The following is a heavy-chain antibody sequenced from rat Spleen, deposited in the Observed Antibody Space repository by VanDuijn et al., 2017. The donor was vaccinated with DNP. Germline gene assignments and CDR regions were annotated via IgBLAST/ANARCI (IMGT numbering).Heavy chain of an antibody. CDR2: ISSGGTT. Sequence: QVQLKESGPGLVQPSQTLSLPCTVSGFSLMDYSVHWVRQPPEKGLEWIAAISSGGTTYFNSALKSRLSISRDTSKSQVFLKMSSLQTEDTATYYCAREPSLITIAAGFDYWGQGVMVTVSS. J-gene: IGHJ2*01. CDR1: GFSLMDYS. CDR3: AREPSLITIAAGFDY. D-gene: IGHD1-2*01. V-gene: IGHV2-19*01.